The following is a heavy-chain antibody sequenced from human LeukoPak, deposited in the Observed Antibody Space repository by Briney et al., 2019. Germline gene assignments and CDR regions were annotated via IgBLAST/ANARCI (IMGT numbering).Heavy chain of an antibody. CDR3: ARGPRLVRGRYFDY. Sequence: SETLSLTCAVYGGSFSGYYWSWIRQPPGKGLEWIGEINHSGSTNYNPSLKSRVTISVDTSMNQFSLKLSSVTAADTAVYYCARGPRLVRGRYFDYWGQGTLVTVSS. CDR1: GGSFSGYY. J-gene: IGHJ4*02. V-gene: IGHV4-34*01. CDR2: INHSGST. D-gene: IGHD6-19*01.